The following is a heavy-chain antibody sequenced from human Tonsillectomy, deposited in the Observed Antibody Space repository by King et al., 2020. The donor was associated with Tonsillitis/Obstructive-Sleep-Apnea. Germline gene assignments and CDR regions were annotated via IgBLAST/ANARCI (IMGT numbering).Heavy chain of an antibody. Sequence: VQLVESGSELKKPGASVKVSCKASGYTFTSYAMNWVRQAPGQGLEWMGWINTNTGNPTYAPGFTGRFVFSLDTSVITAYLQISSLKAEDTAVYYCARESPTKTYYDFWSGYSQNAFDIWGQGTMVTVSS. CDR3: ARESPTKTYYDFWSGYSQNAFDI. CDR1: GYTFTSYA. CDR2: INTNTGNP. D-gene: IGHD3-3*01. J-gene: IGHJ3*02. V-gene: IGHV7-4-1*02.